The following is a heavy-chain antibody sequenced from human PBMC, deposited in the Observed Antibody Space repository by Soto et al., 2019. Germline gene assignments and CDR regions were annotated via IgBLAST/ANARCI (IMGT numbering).Heavy chain of an antibody. CDR2: IWYDGSNK. Sequence: GGSLRLSCAASGFTFSSYGMHWFRQAPGKGLEWVAVIWYDGSNKYYADSVKGRFTISRDNAKNSLYLQMNSLRAEDTAVYYCARDGPDSSGYYRLLDYWGQGTLVTVSS. J-gene: IGHJ4*02. V-gene: IGHV3-33*01. CDR1: GFTFSSYG. D-gene: IGHD3-22*01. CDR3: ARDGPDSSGYYRLLDY.